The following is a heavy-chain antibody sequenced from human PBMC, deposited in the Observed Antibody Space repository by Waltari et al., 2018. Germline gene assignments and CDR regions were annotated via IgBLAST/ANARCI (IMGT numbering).Heavy chain of an antibody. CDR1: GGSFSGYY. V-gene: IGHV4-34*01. CDR2: INHSGST. Sequence: QVQLQQWGAGLLKPSETLSLTCAVYGGSFSGYYWSWIRQPPGKGLEWIGEINHSGSTNYNPSLKSRVTISVDTSKNQFSLKLSSVTAADTAVYYCARGLIAVAVDYWGQGTLVTVSS. D-gene: IGHD6-19*01. J-gene: IGHJ4*02. CDR3: ARGLIAVAVDY.